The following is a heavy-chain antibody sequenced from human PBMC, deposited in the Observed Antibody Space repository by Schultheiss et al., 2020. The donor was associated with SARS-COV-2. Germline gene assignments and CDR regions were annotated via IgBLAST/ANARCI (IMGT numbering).Heavy chain of an antibody. D-gene: IGHD4-17*01. Sequence: SETLSLTCSVSGGSISNYYLNWIRQPAGKGLEWIGRIYTSGNTNYNPSLKSRVTISVDKSKNQFSLKLSSVTAADTAVYYCARDEAVTTHYYGMDVWGQGTTVTVSS. J-gene: IGHJ6*02. CDR3: ARDEAVTTHYYGMDV. CDR1: GGSISNYY. CDR2: IYTSGNT. V-gene: IGHV4-4*07.